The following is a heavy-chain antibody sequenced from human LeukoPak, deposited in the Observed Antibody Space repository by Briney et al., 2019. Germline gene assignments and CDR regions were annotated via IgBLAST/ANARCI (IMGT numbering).Heavy chain of an antibody. D-gene: IGHD2-2*01. V-gene: IGHV3-53*01. J-gene: IGHJ6*03. CDR3: AKMHCSTTSCPYYMDV. CDR2: IYAGGTT. CDR1: GLTVSSNY. Sequence: PGGSLRLSCAASGLTVSSNYMSWVRQAPGKGLEWVSVIYAGGTTYYVDSVKGRFTISRDKDTLYLQMNSLRVEDTAVYYCAKMHCSTTSCPYYMDVWGNGTTVTVSS.